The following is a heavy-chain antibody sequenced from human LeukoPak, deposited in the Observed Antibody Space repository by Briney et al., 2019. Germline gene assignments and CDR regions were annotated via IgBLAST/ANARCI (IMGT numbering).Heavy chain of an antibody. CDR1: GFSFSIHG. CDR3: VQDFWATTGY. D-gene: IGHD4-17*01. V-gene: IGHV3-23*01. CDR2: IGAGSAYT. J-gene: IGHJ4*02. Sequence: GGSPRLSCAASGFSFSIHGMSWVRQAPGKGLEWVSAIGAGSAYTEYADSVKGRFTISRDDSKNTLLLQMYSLRAEDTAVYYCVQDFWATTGYWGQGTLVTVSS.